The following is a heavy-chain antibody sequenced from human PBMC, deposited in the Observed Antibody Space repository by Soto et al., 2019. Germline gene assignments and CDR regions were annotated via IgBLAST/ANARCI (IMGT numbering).Heavy chain of an antibody. Sequence: SLILSCTASGFTFSSYAMHWVRQAPGRGLEWVAVVSYDGSIENYVDSVRGRFTISRDNSKNTVFLQMNSLRVEDTAVYYCAKDLYYYDFSLDDSWGQGTLVTV. CDR2: VSYDGSIE. D-gene: IGHD3-16*01. CDR1: GFTFSSYA. CDR3: AKDLYYYDFSLDDS. V-gene: IGHV3-30*18. J-gene: IGHJ5*02.